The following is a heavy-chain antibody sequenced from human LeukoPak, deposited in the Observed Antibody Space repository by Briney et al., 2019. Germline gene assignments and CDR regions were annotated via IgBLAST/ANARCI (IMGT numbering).Heavy chain of an antibody. CDR2: IIYDGSNK. CDR1: GFTFSSYG. J-gene: IGHJ4*02. D-gene: IGHD3-10*01. CDR3: AKVGGSGSYQNTPFDY. V-gene: IGHV3-30*18. Sequence: GGSLRLSCAASGFTFSSYGMHWVRQAPGKGLEWVAVIIYDGSNKYYADSLKGRFTVSRDNSKNTLYLQMNSLRAEDTAVYYCAKVGGSGSYQNTPFDYWGQGTLVTVSS.